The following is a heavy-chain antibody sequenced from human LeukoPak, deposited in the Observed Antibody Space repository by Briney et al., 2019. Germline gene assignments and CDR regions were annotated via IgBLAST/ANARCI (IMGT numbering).Heavy chain of an antibody. D-gene: IGHD5-24*01. CDR3: AKDRDGDGWDYYYYMDV. Sequence: PGGSLRLSCAASGFTFSSYVMHWVRQAPGKGLEWVAVISYDGSNKYHADSVKGRFTISRDNSKNTLYLQMNSLRAEDTAVYYCAKDRDGDGWDYYYYMDVWGKGTTVTISS. V-gene: IGHV3-30*18. CDR2: ISYDGSNK. CDR1: GFTFSSYV. J-gene: IGHJ6*03.